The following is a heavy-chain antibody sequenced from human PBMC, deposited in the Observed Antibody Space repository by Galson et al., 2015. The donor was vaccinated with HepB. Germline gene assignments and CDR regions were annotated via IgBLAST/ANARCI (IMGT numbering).Heavy chain of an antibody. CDR3: ARPGIAAAGYYYYYGMDV. V-gene: IGHV3-23*01. J-gene: IGHJ6*02. CDR1: GFSFNSCA. D-gene: IGHD6-13*01. Sequence: SLRLSCAASGFSFNSCAMTWVRQAQGKGLEWVSGIRVSVGGNYYADSVKGRFTISRDNSKNTLFLQMNSLRAEDTAVYYCARPGIAAAGYYYYYGMDVWGQGTTVTVSS. CDR2: IRVSVGGN.